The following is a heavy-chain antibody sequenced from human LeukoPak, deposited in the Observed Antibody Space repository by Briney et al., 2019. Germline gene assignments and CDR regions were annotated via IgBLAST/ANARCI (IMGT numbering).Heavy chain of an antibody. D-gene: IGHD6-13*01. CDR3: ARSQSSSWYGRFDY. CDR2: ISSSSSYI. J-gene: IGHJ4*02. V-gene: IGHV3-21*01. CDR1: GFTFSSYS. Sequence: GGSLRLSCAASGFTFSSYSMNWVRQAPGKGLEWVSSISSSSSYIYYADSVKGRFTISRDNAKNSPYLQMNSLRAEDTAVYYCARSQSSSWYGRFDYWGQGTLVTVSS.